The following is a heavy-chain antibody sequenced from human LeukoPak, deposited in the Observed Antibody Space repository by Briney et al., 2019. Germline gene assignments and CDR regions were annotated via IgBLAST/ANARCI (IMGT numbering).Heavy chain of an antibody. CDR2: IAANGNDK. V-gene: IGHV3-7*03. CDR3: AREVFFQFDN. Sequence: GGSLRLSCAASGFTFRRYWMAWVRQAPGRGLEWVATIAANGNDKDYEDALQGRFTISRDNARNSLSLRIDSLRAEDTAQYYCAREVFFQFDNWGQGALVTVSS. J-gene: IGHJ4*02. CDR1: GFTFRRYW.